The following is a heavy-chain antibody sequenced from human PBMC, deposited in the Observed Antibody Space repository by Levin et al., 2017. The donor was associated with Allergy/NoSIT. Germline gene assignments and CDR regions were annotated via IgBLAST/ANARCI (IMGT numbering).Heavy chain of an antibody. CDR1: GGTFSSYA. CDR2: IIPILGIA. CDR3: ATYYYGSGSYLDWFDP. D-gene: IGHD3-10*01. V-gene: IGHV1-69*04. J-gene: IGHJ5*02. Sequence: SVKVSCKASGGTFSSYAISWVRQAPGQGLEWMGRIIPILGIANYAQKFQGRVTITADKSTSTAYMELSSLRSEDTAVYYCATYYYGSGSYLDWFDPWGQGTLVTVSS.